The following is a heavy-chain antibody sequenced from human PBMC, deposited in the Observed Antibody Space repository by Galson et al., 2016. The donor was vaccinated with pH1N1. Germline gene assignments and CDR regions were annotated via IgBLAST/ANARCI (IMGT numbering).Heavy chain of an antibody. Sequence: SLRLSCAASGFTFSSYAMSWVRQAPGKGLEWVANIKQDGSEEYYVDSVKGRFTTSRDNAKNSLFLQLNSLRAGDTAVYVCVRDHDYDDSDPSHYYYCLDVWGQGTTVTVSS. J-gene: IGHJ6*02. CDR2: IKQDGSEE. CDR1: GFTFSSYA. CDR3: VRDHDYDDSDPSHYYYCLDV. V-gene: IGHV3-7*01. D-gene: IGHD4-17*01.